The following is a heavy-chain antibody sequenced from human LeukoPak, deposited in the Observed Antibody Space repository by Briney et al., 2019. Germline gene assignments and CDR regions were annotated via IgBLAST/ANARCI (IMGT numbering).Heavy chain of an antibody. Sequence: SETLSLTCTVSGGSISSSSYYWGWIRQPPGKGLEWIGEINHSGSTNYNPSLKSRVTISVDTSKNQFSLKLSSVTAADTAVYYCARRFYGLDYWGQGTLVTVSS. CDR1: GGSISSSSYY. CDR2: INHSGST. D-gene: IGHD2/OR15-2a*01. CDR3: ARRFYGLDY. J-gene: IGHJ4*02. V-gene: IGHV4-39*07.